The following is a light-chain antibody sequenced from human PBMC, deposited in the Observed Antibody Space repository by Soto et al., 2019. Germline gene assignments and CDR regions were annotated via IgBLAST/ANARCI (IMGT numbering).Light chain of an antibody. Sequence: DIEMTQSPSSLYATVGDRVTVTCRASQTISNFLNWYQQTPGKAPKLLIYVSYNLQSGVTSRFSGSGSGTDFTLTISSLQPEDFATYLCQHSYNTPRTVGPGTKVDIK. V-gene: IGKV1-39*01. CDR1: QTISNF. CDR2: VSY. CDR3: QHSYNTPRT. J-gene: IGKJ1*01.